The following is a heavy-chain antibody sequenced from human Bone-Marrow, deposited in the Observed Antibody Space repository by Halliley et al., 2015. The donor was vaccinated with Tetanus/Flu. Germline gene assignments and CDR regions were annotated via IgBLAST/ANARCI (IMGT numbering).Heavy chain of an antibody. V-gene: IGHV1-69*02. CDR3: ARAEVVAGLGEFFQQ. CDR2: IVPDVYQV. J-gene: IGHJ1*01. D-gene: IGHD6-19*01. Sequence: WMGKIVPDVYQVDLAQKFHGKVSFTADKSSRTAYMEISSLTSEGTAVYFCARAEVVAGLGEFFQQWGQGTVVTVSS.